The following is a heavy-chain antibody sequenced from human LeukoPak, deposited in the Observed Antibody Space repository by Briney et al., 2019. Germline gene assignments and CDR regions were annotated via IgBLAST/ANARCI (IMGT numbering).Heavy chain of an antibody. J-gene: IGHJ6*03. CDR2: IKQDGSEK. D-gene: IGHD3/OR15-3a*01. CDR3: ARRTGYYDYYYYYYYMDV. V-gene: IGHV3-7*01. Sequence: PGRSLRLSCAASGFTFSSYWMSWVRQAPGKGLEWVANIKQDGSEKYYMDSVKGRFINSRDNAKNSLYRQMRSLRAEDTAVYYCARRTGYYDYYYYYYYMDVWGKGTTVTVSS. CDR1: GFTFSSYW.